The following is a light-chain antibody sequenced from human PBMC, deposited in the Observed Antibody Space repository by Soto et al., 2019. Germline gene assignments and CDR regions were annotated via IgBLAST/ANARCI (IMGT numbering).Light chain of an antibody. CDR3: QQYNNWPLYT. J-gene: IGKJ2*01. Sequence: EIVMTQSAATLSVSPGERATLSCRASQSVSSNLAWYQQKPCQAPRLLIYGASTRATGIPASFSGSGSGAEFTLTISSLQSEDFAVYYCQQYNNWPLYTFGQGTKMEIK. CDR2: GAS. CDR1: QSVSSN. V-gene: IGKV3-15*01.